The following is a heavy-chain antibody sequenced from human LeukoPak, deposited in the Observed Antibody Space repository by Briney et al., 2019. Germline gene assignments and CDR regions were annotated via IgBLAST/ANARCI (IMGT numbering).Heavy chain of an antibody. V-gene: IGHV3-30*04. Sequence: RGSLKLSCAASGFTFSSYAMHWVRQAPGKGLEWVAVISYDGSNKYYADSVKGRFTISRDNSKNTPYLQMNSLRAEDTAVYYCASGGWLLWGWFDPWGQGTLVTVSS. D-gene: IGHD3-3*01. CDR2: ISYDGSNK. CDR3: ASGGWLLWGWFDP. J-gene: IGHJ5*02. CDR1: GFTFSSYA.